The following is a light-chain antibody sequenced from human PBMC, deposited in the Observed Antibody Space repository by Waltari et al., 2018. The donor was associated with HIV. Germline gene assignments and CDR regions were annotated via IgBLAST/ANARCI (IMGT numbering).Light chain of an antibody. CDR1: SSNIGAGYD. J-gene: IGLJ2*01. CDR2: ANI. Sequence: QSVLTQPPSVSGAPGQRVTISCTGRSSNIGAGYDLHWYQQLPGTAPKLLIYANINRPSGVPDRFSGSKSGSSASLAITGLQAEDEAHYYCQSFDSSLTTSGVIFGGGTKLTVL. V-gene: IGLV1-40*01. CDR3: QSFDSSLTTSGVI.